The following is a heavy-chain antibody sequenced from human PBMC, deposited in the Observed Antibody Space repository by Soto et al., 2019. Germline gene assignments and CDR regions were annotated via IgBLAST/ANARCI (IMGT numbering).Heavy chain of an antibody. CDR3: ATAGITMVRGVIKGWFDP. CDR1: GYTLTELS. CDR2: FEPEDGET. Sequence: ASVKVSCKVSGYTLTELSMHWVRQAPGKGLEWMGGFEPEDGETIYAQKFQGRVTMTEDTSTDTAYMELSSLRSEDTAVYYCATAGITMVRGVIKGWFDPWGQGTLVTVSS. J-gene: IGHJ5*02. V-gene: IGHV1-24*01. D-gene: IGHD3-10*01.